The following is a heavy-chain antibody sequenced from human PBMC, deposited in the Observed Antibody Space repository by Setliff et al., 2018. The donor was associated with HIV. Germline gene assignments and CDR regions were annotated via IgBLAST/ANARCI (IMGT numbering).Heavy chain of an antibody. CDR2: IIPMFVTA. CDR1: GGNFRFYA. D-gene: IGHD1-1*01. CDR3: ARAKATRQARPTNCFDP. V-gene: IGHV1-69*13. Sequence: SVKVSCKASGGNFRFYAFSWVRQAPGQGLEWMGGIIPMFVTANYAQKFQDRVTITADESPSTAYMELSSLRFEDTAVYYCARAKATRQARPTNCFDPWGQGTLVTVSS. J-gene: IGHJ5*02.